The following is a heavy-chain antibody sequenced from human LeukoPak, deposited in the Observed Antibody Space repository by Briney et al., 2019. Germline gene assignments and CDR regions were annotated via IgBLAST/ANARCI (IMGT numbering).Heavy chain of an antibody. D-gene: IGHD2-2*01. CDR1: GGTFSSYA. CDR2: IIPIFGTA. CDR3: ARPRMTRGHCSSTSCPLDY. Sequence: ASVKVSCKASGGTFSSYAISWVRQAPGQGLEWMGGIIPIFGTANYAQKFQGRVTITADKSTSTAYMELSSLRSEDTAVYYCARPRMTRGHCSSTSCPLDYWGQGTLVTVSS. J-gene: IGHJ4*02. V-gene: IGHV1-69*06.